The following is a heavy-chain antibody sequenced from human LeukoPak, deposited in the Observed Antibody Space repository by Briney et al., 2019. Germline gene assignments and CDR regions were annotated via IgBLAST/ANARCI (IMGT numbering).Heavy chain of an antibody. CDR2: IYYSGST. D-gene: IGHD1-1*01. J-gene: IGHJ5*02. CDR3: ARDRWNDGRFDP. Sequence: SETLSLTCTVSGGSISSYYWSWIRQPPGKGLEWIGYIYYSGSTNYSPSLKSRVTISVDTSKNQFSLKLSSVTAADTAVYYCARDRWNDGRFDPWGQGTLVTVSS. CDR1: GGSISSYY. V-gene: IGHV4-59*01.